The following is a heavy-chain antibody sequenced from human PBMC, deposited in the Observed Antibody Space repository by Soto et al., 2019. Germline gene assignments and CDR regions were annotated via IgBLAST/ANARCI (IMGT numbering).Heavy chain of an antibody. D-gene: IGHD2-8*01. CDR2: IYYSGRT. CDR3: ARGVAPWVYAIREAWFDP. J-gene: IGHJ5*02. CDR1: GGSISSGGYY. V-gene: IGHV4-31*03. Sequence: LSLTCTVSGGSISSGGYYWSWIRQHPGQGLEWSGYIYYSGRTNYNPSLKDRVTTAIDTSKNQFALKLSSVSAADTAVYYCARGVAPWVYAIREAWFDPWGQGTLVTVSS.